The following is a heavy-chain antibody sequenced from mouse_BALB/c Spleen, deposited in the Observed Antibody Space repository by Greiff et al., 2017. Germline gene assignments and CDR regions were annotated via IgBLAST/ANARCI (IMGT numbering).Heavy chain of an antibody. CDR2: ISSGSSTI. J-gene: IGHJ4*01. V-gene: IGHV5-17*02. Sequence: EVKLMESGGGLVQPGGSRKLSCAASGFTFSSFGMHWVRQAPEKGLEWVAYISSGSSTIYYADTVKGRFTISRDNPKNTLFLQMTSLRSEDTAMYYCARDGYYEDYYAMDYWGQGTSVTVSS. D-gene: IGHD2-3*01. CDR1: GFTFSSFG. CDR3: ARDGYYEDYYAMDY.